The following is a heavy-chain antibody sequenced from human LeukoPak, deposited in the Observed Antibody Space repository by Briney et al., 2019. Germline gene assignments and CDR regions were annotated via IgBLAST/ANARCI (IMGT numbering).Heavy chain of an antibody. J-gene: IGHJ4*02. D-gene: IGHD3-22*01. V-gene: IGHV3-23*01. CDR1: GFTFSRFA. CDR2: ISGSGHKT. Sequence: GGSPRLSCSASGFTFSRFAMSWVRQLPGKGLEWVSSISGSGHKTYYGDSVKGRFSVSRDNSKNILYLQMDSLRADDSALYYCAKDANYYDSSGYLIPFDYWGQGTLVTVSS. CDR3: AKDANYYDSSGYLIPFDY.